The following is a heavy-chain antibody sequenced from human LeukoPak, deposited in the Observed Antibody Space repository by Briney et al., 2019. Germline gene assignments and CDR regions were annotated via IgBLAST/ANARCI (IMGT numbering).Heavy chain of an antibody. CDR2: ISSSGTYL. Sequence: GGSLRLSCAASGFTFSSYEMNWVRQAPGKGLEWVSSISSSGTYLYYTDSVKGRFIISRDNAKNSLNLQMNSLRAEDTAVYYCTRDPSEASHPYYFDNWGQGTLVTVSS. CDR1: GFTFSSYE. V-gene: IGHV3-21*06. D-gene: IGHD2-2*01. CDR3: TRDPSEASHPYYFDN. J-gene: IGHJ4*02.